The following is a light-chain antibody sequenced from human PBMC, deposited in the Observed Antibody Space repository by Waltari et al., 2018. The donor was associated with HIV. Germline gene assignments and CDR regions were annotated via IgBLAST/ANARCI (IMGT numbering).Light chain of an antibody. J-gene: IGLJ2*01. CDR2: LHSDCSH. Sequence: QVVLTQAPSASASLGTSVNFTCTLSSGHSSYDIAWHQQPPGKGPRYLLKLHSDCSHNRGDGIPDRFSGSSSGAERHLIISSLHSDDEADYYCQTWGSGIVIFGGGTKLTVL. CDR1: SGHSSYD. V-gene: IGLV4-69*01. CDR3: QTWGSGIVI.